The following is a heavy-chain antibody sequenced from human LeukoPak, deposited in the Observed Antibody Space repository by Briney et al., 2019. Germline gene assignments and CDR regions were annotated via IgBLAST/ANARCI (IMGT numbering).Heavy chain of an antibody. D-gene: IGHD1-26*01. J-gene: IGHJ4*02. CDR2: IYHSGST. V-gene: IGHV4-30-2*01. CDR1: GGSISSYS. CDR3: ARGESDYFGY. Sequence: PSETLSLTCTVSGGSISSYSWSWIRQPPGKGLEWIGYIYHSGSTYYNPSLKSRVTISVDRSKNQFSLKLSSVTAADTAVYYCARGESDYFGYWGQGTLVTVSS.